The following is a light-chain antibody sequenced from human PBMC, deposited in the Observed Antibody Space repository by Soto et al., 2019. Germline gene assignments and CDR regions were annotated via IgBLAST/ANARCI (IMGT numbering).Light chain of an antibody. CDR1: RTVDGNY. Sequence: EIVLTQSPGTLSLSPGERATLCGRFSRTVDGNYLVWYHQKPGQPPRLLIHSASTRAPGIPDRFSASGAGTDFALTISRLEPEDSAVYYCQQYSASPRTFGPGTKVDIK. J-gene: IGKJ3*01. CDR2: SAS. V-gene: IGKV3-20*01. CDR3: QQYSASPRT.